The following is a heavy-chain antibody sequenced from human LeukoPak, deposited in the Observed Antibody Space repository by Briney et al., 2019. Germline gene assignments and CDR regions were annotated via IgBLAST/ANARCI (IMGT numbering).Heavy chain of an antibody. V-gene: IGHV3-30*18. CDR1: GFTFSSYG. D-gene: IGHD5-24*01. CDR2: ISYDGSNK. Sequence: GGSLRLSCAASGFTFSSYGMHWVRQAPGKGLEWVAVISYDGSNKYYADSVKGRFTISRDNSKNTLYLQMNSLRAEDTAVYYCAKGIEGMALGMDAGAQGPTATVS. CDR3: AKGIEGMALGMDA. J-gene: IGHJ6*02.